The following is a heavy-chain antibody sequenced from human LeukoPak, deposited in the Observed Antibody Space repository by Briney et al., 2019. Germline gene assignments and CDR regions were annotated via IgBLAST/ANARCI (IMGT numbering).Heavy chain of an antibody. CDR2: INPSGGST. V-gene: IGHV1-46*01. CDR1: GHTFTSYY. J-gene: IGHJ4*02. D-gene: IGHD6-19*01. CDR3: ARLGIAVLFDY. Sequence: ASVKVSCKASGHTFTSYYMHWVRQAPGQGLEWMGIINPSGGSTSYAQKFQGRVTMTRDTSTSTVYMELSSLRSEDTAVYYCARLGIAVLFDYWGQGTLVTVSS.